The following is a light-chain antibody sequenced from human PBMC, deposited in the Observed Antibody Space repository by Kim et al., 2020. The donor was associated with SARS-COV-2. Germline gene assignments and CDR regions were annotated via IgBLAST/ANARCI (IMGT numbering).Light chain of an antibody. J-gene: IGLJ2*01. CDR2: QDI. V-gene: IGLV3-1*01. CDR1: KLGDKY. CDR3: QAWDSSTLV. Sequence: SYELTQPPSVSVSPGQTASITCSGDKLGDKYASWYQQKPGQSPVLVIYQDIKRPSGIPERFSGSNSGNTATLTISGTQAMDEADYYCQAWDSSTLVFGGGTKLTVL.